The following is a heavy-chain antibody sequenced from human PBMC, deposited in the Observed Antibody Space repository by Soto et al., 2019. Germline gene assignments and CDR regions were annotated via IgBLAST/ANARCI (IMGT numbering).Heavy chain of an antibody. CDR1: GFTVSSNY. V-gene: IGHV3-66*01. Sequence: EVQLVESGGGLVQPGGSLRLSCAASGFTVSSNYMSWVRQAPGKGLEWVSVIYSGGSTYYADSVQGRFTISRDNAKNTLYLQRNSLRAEDTAVYYCATTNRYCSSTSCYGNYFDYWGQGTLVTVSS. J-gene: IGHJ4*02. CDR2: IYSGGST. CDR3: ATTNRYCSSTSCYGNYFDY. D-gene: IGHD2-2*01.